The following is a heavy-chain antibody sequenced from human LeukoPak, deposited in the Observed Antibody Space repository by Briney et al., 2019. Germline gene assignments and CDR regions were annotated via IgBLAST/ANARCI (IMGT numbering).Heavy chain of an antibody. CDR2: ISAYNGNT. Sequence: ASVKVSCKASGYTFISYGISWVRQAPGQGLEWMGWISAYNGNTNYAQKLQGRVTMTTDTSTSTAYMELSRLRSDDTAVYYCARVGYDFWSGPEDALGWFDPWGQGTLVTVSS. CDR3: ARVGYDFWSGPEDALGWFDP. D-gene: IGHD3-3*01. V-gene: IGHV1-18*01. CDR1: GYTFISYG. J-gene: IGHJ5*02.